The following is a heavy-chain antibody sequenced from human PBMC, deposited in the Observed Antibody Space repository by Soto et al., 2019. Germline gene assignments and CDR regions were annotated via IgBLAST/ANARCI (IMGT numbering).Heavy chain of an antibody. J-gene: IGHJ5*02. CDR2: INNRGGT. V-gene: IGHV4-34*01. CDR1: GGHFSGYY. D-gene: IGHD2-15*01. CDR3: ARDGFCSGGTCRVGNWFDP. Sequence: TSETLSLTCAVSGGHFSGYYWTWIRQTPGKGLEWIGGINNRGGTNFNPSLESRVTISVDASKNQFSLHLRSATAADTAVYYCARDGFCSGGTCRVGNWFDPWAQGTLVTVSS.